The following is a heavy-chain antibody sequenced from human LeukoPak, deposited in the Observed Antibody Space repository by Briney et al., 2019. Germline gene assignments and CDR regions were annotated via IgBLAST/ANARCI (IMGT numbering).Heavy chain of an antibody. CDR2: MKQDGSEK. CDR3: ARDHAYAFDI. J-gene: IGHJ3*02. V-gene: IGHV3-7*01. D-gene: IGHD2-2*01. CDR1: GFTFSSYW. Sequence: PGGSLRLSCAASGFTFSSYWMNWVRQSPGKGLEWLANMKQDGSEKYYVDSVKGRFTISRDNAKNSLDLQMNSLRAEDTAVYYCARDHAYAFDIWGQGTLVTVSS.